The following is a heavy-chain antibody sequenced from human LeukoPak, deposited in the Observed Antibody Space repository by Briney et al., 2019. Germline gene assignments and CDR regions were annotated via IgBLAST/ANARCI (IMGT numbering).Heavy chain of an antibody. V-gene: IGHV3-7*01. Sequence: SGGSVRLSCAVSGFTFSYYWMSWVRQAPGRGRVGLANLNQDRSEIYHVAHVRGRFTISKVNGKNPLYLQIYNLGADATVLFYGARDQGSMIVVRPTDWYFDLWRRGTVVSVPS. D-gene: IGHD3-22*01. J-gene: IGHJ2*01. CDR2: LNQDRSEI. CDR3: ARDQGSMIVVRPTDWYFDL. CDR1: GFTFSYYW.